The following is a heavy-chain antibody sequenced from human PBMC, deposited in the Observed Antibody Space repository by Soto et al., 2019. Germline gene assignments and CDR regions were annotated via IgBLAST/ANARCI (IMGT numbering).Heavy chain of an antibody. V-gene: IGHV3-53*01. CDR3: ARDLSWTGTTGGY. D-gene: IGHD1-1*01. CDR1: GFTVSSNY. Sequence: EVQLVESGGGLIQPGGSLRLSCAASGFTVSSNYMSWVRQAPGKGLEWVSVIYSGGSTYYADSVKGRFTISRDNSKNTLYLQMNSLRAEDTAVYYCARDLSWTGTTGGYWGQGTLVTVSS. J-gene: IGHJ4*02. CDR2: IYSGGST.